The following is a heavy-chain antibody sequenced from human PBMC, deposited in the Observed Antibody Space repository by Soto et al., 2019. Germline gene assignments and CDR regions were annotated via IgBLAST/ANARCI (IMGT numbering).Heavy chain of an antibody. D-gene: IGHD4-17*01. Sequence: SETLSITCTVSGGSISSYYWSCIRQPPGKGLEWIGYIYYSGSTNYNPSLKSRVTISVDTSKNQFSLKLSSVTAADTAVYYCARRYGPGFDYWGQGTLVTGSS. V-gene: IGHV4-59*08. CDR1: GGSISSYY. J-gene: IGHJ4*02. CDR2: IYYSGST. CDR3: ARRYGPGFDY.